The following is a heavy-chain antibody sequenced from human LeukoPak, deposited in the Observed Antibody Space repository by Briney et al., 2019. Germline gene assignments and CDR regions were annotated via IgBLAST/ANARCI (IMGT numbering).Heavy chain of an antibody. Sequence: ASVKVSCKVSGYTLTELSMHWVRQAPGKGLEWMGGFDPEDGETIYAQKFQGRVTMTEDTSTDTAYMELSSLRSEDMAVYYCATANFDWLFPHRWGQGTLVTVSS. CDR1: GYTLTELS. CDR3: ATANFDWLFPHR. D-gene: IGHD3-9*01. V-gene: IGHV1-24*01. CDR2: FDPEDGET. J-gene: IGHJ5*02.